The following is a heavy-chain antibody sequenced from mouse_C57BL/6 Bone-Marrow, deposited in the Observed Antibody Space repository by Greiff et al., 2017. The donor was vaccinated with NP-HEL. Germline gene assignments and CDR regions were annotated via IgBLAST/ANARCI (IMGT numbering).Heavy chain of an antibody. Sequence: QVQLQQPGAELVKPGASVKVSCKASGYTFTSYWMHWVKQRPGQGLEWIGRIHPSDGDTNYNQKFKGKATLTVDKSSSTAYMQLSSLTSEDSAVDYCARCDGYYSYAMDYWGQGTSVTVSS. J-gene: IGHJ4*01. CDR1: GYTFTSYW. V-gene: IGHV1-74*01. CDR2: IHPSDGDT. CDR3: ARCDGYYSYAMDY. D-gene: IGHD2-3*01.